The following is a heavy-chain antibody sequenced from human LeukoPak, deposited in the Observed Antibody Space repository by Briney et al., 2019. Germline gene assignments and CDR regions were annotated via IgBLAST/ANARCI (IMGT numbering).Heavy chain of an antibody. CDR1: GGSFSGYY. Sequence: SETLSLTCAVYGGSFSGYYWSWIRQPPGKGLEWIGEINHSGSTNYNPSLKSRVTISVDTSKNQFSLKLSSVTAADTAVYYRARGPGYSYGHGLVDWGQGTLVTVSS. CDR3: ARGPGYSYGHGLVD. CDR2: INHSGST. V-gene: IGHV4-34*01. D-gene: IGHD5-18*01. J-gene: IGHJ4*02.